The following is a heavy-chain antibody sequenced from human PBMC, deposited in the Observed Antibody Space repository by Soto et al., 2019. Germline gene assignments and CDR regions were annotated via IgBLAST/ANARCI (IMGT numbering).Heavy chain of an antibody. CDR1: GFTFSSYA. V-gene: IGHV3-23*01. J-gene: IGHJ2*01. Sequence: EVQLLESGGGLVQPGGSLRLSCAASGFTFSSYAMSWVRQAPGKGLEWVSAISGSGGSTYYADSVKGRFTISRDNSKNTLYLQMNSLRAEDTAVYYCAKDPTGHYDDYGWYFDLWGRGTLVTVSS. CDR2: ISGSGGST. D-gene: IGHD4-17*01. CDR3: AKDPTGHYDDYGWYFDL.